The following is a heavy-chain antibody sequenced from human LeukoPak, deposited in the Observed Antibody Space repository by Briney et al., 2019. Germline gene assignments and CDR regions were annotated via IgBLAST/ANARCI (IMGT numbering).Heavy chain of an antibody. Sequence: TWEPLSLPCTVSGGSISSSSYYWGWIRQPPGKGLEWIGSIYYSGSTSYNPSLKSRVTISVDTSKNQFSLKLSSVTAADTDVYYCARGPVVPAAIGLWFDPWGQGTLVTVSS. J-gene: IGHJ5*02. CDR2: IYYSGST. V-gene: IGHV4-39*07. D-gene: IGHD2-2*01. CDR1: GGSISSSSYY. CDR3: ARGPVVPAAIGLWFDP.